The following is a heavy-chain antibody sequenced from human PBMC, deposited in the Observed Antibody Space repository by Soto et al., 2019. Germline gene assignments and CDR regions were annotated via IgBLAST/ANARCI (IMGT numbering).Heavy chain of an antibody. Sequence: GGSVRLSCAASGFTFNNYAMNWVRQAPGMGLEWVATISNTGGGTYYADSVKGRFTISRDNSKNTLYLQMSSLRVEDTAVYYCAKDRLAGNFDYWGQGTQVTVPS. CDR3: AKDRLAGNFDY. CDR2: ISNTGGGT. J-gene: IGHJ4*02. V-gene: IGHV3-23*01. CDR1: GFTFNNYA.